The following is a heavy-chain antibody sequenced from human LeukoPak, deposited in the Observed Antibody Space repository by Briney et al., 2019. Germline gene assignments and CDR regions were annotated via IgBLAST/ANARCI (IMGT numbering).Heavy chain of an antibody. J-gene: IGHJ4*02. CDR1: GFTFSSYS. CDR2: ISSSSSYI. CDR3: ARDLGAYGDYGSD. D-gene: IGHD4-17*01. V-gene: IGHV3-21*01. Sequence: GSLRLSCAASGFTFSSYSMNWVRQAPGKGLEWVSSISSSSSYIYYADSVKGRFTISRDNAKNSLYLQMNSLRAEDTAVYYCARDLGAYGDYGSDWGQGTLVTASS.